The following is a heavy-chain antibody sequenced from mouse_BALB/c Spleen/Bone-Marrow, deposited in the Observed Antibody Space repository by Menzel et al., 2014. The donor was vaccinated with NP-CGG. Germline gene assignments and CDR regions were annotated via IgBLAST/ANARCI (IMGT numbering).Heavy chain of an antibody. CDR2: INPSNGGT. V-gene: IGHV1S81*02. Sequence: GAELVKPGTSVKLSCKASGYTFTSYYIYWVKQRPGQGLKWIGEINPSNGGTNFNEKFKSKATLTVDKSSSTAYMQLSSLTSEDSAVYYCTRLSLLRGYFDYWGQGTTLTVSS. CDR1: GYTFTSYY. J-gene: IGHJ2*01. D-gene: IGHD1-2*01. CDR3: TRLSLLRGYFDY.